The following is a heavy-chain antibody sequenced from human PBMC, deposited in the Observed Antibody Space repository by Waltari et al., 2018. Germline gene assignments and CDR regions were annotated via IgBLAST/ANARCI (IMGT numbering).Heavy chain of an antibody. CDR3: AKHRDPGHSFDI. CDR2: VNHSGYT. D-gene: IGHD2-21*01. V-gene: IGHV4-34*02. Sequence: QVQLQQRGAGLLKPSETPSLTCAGDGGSVTGYWWSWIRQPPGKGLEWMGEVNHSGYTYYKPSLKSRVTISVDTSKNQFSLNLRSVAAADTAVYYCAKHRDPGHSFDIWGQGTTVTVSS. J-gene: IGHJ3*02. CDR1: GGSVTGYW.